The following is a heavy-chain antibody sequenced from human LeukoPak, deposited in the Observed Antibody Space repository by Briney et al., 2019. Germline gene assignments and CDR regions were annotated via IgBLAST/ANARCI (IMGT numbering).Heavy chain of an antibody. CDR1: GGSVSSSDYY. J-gene: IGHJ4*02. CDR2: IYYNGGT. V-gene: IGHV4-61*08. D-gene: IGHD1-26*01. CDR3: ARLASGSYGPLTPFDY. Sequence: PSETLFLTCTVSGGSVSSSDYYWSWIRQPPGKGLEWIGYIYYNGGTNYNPSLKSRVTISVDTSKNQFSLRLSSVTAADTAVYYSARLASGSYGPLTPFDYWGQGTLVTVSS.